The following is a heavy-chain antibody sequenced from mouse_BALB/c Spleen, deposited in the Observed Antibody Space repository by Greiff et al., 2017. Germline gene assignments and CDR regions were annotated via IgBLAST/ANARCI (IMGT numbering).Heavy chain of an antibody. CDR3: ARNYYGSSGFDY. D-gene: IGHD1-1*01. Sequence: VQLVESGPGLVQPSQSLSITCTVSGFSLTSYGVHWVRQSPGKGLEWLGVIWSGGSTDYNAAFISRLSISKDNSKSQVFFKMNSLQADDTAIYYCARNYYGSSGFDYWGQGTTLTVSS. V-gene: IGHV2-4-1*01. CDR1: GFSLTSYG. J-gene: IGHJ2*01. CDR2: IWSGGST.